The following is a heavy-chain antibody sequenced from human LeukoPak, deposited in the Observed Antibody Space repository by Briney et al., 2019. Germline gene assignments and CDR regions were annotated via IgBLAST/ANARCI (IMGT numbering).Heavy chain of an antibody. J-gene: IGHJ5*02. CDR2: ISYIGNT. Sequence: SETLSLTCTVSGGSINSNSNYWGWIRQPPGKGPEWIGSISYIGNTYYRSSLKSRVTISWYTSNNQFSLELISITSENTSAYHRERHSFEVATLPPCDPWGQGTVVTVSS. V-gene: IGHV4-39*01. CDR1: GGSINSNSNY. CDR3: ERHSFEVATLPPCDP. D-gene: IGHD5-12*01.